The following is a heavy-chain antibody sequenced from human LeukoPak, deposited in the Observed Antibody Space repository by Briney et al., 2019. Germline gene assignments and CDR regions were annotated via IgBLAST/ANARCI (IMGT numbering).Heavy chain of an antibody. CDR1: GFTFSNYW. CDR2: INQDGSEE. CDR3: VRDGGVSGYDLLDY. J-gene: IGHJ4*02. V-gene: IGHV3-7*01. D-gene: IGHD5-12*01. Sequence: GRSLRLSCAPSGFTFSNYWMSWVRQAPGKGLEWVANINQDGSEEQYMDSVKARFIISRDNAKNSLSLQMDSLRAEDTAVYYCVRDGGVSGYDLLDYWGQGTLVTVSS.